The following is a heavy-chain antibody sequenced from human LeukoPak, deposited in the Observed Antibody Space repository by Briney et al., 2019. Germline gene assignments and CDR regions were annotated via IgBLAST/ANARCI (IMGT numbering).Heavy chain of an antibody. J-gene: IGHJ4*02. CDR1: GGSISSGGYY. CDR2: IYYSGST. CDR3: AGTAGDYGDSTLFDY. Sequence: SQTLSPTCTVSGGSISSGGYYWSWIRQHPGKGLEWIGYIYYSGSTYYNPSLKSRVTISVDTSKNQFSLKLSSVTAADTAVYYCAGTAGDYGDSTLFDYWGQGTLVTVSS. D-gene: IGHD4-17*01. V-gene: IGHV4-31*03.